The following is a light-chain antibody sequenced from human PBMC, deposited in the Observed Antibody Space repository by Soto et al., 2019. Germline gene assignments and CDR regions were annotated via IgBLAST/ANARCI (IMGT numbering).Light chain of an antibody. CDR3: QTWGSGIHVV. CDR1: SGHSSYA. Sequence: QPVLTQSPSASASLGASVNLTCTLSSGHSSYAIAWHQQQPEKGPRYLMRLNSDGSHSKGDGIPDRFSGSSAGAERYLTISRLQSEDEADYYCQTWGSGIHVVFGGGTKLTVL. V-gene: IGLV4-69*01. J-gene: IGLJ2*01. CDR2: LNSDGSH.